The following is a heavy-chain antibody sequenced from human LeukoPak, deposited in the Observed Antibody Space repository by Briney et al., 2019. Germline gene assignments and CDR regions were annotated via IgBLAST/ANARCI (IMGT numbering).Heavy chain of an antibody. J-gene: IGHJ4*02. D-gene: IGHD1-7*01. CDR2: ISASGYST. V-gene: IGHV3-23*01. Sequence: GGSLRLSCAASGFTFSSYAMSWVRQAPGKGLEWVSAISASGYSTYYADSVKGRFTISRDNSKKTLYLQMNSLRAEDTAIFYCAKDVYNWNFYFDYWGQGTLVTVSS. CDR1: GFTFSSYA. CDR3: AKDVYNWNFYFDY.